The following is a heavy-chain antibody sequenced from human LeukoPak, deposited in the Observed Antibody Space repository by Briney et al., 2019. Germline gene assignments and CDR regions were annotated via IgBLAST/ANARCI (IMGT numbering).Heavy chain of an antibody. CDR1: GGTFSSYA. D-gene: IGHD6-13*01. CDR3: ARALKQQLIYYYYYYMDV. V-gene: IGHV1-69*05. CDR2: IIPIFGTA. Sequence: GASVKVSCKASGGTFSSYAIRWVRQAPGQGLEWKGGIIPIFGTANYAQKFQGRVTITTDESTSTAYMELSSLRSEDTAVYYCARALKQQLIYYYYYYMDVWGKGTTVTVSS. J-gene: IGHJ6*03.